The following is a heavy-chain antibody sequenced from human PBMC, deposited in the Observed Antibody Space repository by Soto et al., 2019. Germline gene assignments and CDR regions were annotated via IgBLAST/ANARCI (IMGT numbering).Heavy chain of an antibody. CDR3: ALPSGGASVY. V-gene: IGHV3-53*01. J-gene: IGHJ4*02. D-gene: IGHD3-16*01. Sequence: TGGSLIPVCAASGFLLVCIYWSWVRHAPGKGLEWVSVISSDSSGTKTVYADSVKGRFTISRDDYKNFLSLQLSNLRDEDTAVYYCALPSGGASVYWGQGTLVTVS. CDR1: GFLLVCIY. CDR2: ISSDSSGTKT.